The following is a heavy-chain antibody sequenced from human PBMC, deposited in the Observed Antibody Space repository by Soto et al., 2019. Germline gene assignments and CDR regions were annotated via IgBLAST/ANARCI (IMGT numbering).Heavy chain of an antibody. CDR3: ALPARGSSWYYFDY. CDR1: GGTFSSYV. V-gene: IGHV1-69*01. J-gene: IGHJ4*02. D-gene: IGHD6-13*01. Sequence: QVQLVQSGAEVKKPGSSVKVSCKASGGTFSSYVISWVRQAPGQGLEWMGGIIPIFGTANYAQKFQGRVTITADESTSTAYMELSSLRSEDTAVYYCALPARGSSWYYFDYWGQGTLVTVSS. CDR2: IIPIFGTA.